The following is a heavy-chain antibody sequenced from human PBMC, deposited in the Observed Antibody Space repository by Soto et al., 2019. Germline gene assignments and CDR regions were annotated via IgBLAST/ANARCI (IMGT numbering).Heavy chain of an antibody. CDR2: IIPILGIA. CDR1: GGTFSSYT. CDR3: AIEQMDYYGSGSYYPDY. D-gene: IGHD3-10*01. Sequence: QVQLVQSGAEVKKPGSSVKVSCKASGGTFSSYTISWVRQAPGQGLEWMGRIIPILGIANYAQKFQGRVTITADKSTSTAYMELSSLRSEDTAAYYCAIEQMDYYGSGSYYPDYWGQGTLVTVSS. J-gene: IGHJ4*02. V-gene: IGHV1-69*08.